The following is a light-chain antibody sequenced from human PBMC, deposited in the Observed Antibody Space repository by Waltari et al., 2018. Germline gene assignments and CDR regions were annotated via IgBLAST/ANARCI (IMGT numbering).Light chain of an antibody. CDR2: WAA. J-gene: IGKJ3*01. CDR3: QQYYNTPSFT. CDR1: QSILYNSNNKNY. Sequence: DIVMTQSPDSLAVSLGERATINCKSSQSILYNSNNKNYLAWYQQKPGQPPKLLIYWAANRESGVPDRFSGSGSGTDFTLTISSLQAEDVAVYYCQQYYNTPSFTFGPGTKVEIK. V-gene: IGKV4-1*01.